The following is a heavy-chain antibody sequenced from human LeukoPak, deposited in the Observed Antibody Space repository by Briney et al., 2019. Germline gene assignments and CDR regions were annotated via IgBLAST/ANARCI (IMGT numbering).Heavy chain of an antibody. CDR3: ARVGSGVGELLSAFFTTYYYYGMDV. CDR2: ISAYNGST. D-gene: IGHD3-10*01. Sequence: ASVKVSCKASGYTFTSYGISWVRQAPGQGLEWMGWISAYNGSTNYAQKLQGRVTMTTDTSTSTAYMELRSLRSDDTAVYYCARVGSGVGELLSAFFTTYYYYGMDVWGQGTTVTVSS. CDR1: GYTFTSYG. V-gene: IGHV1-18*01. J-gene: IGHJ6*02.